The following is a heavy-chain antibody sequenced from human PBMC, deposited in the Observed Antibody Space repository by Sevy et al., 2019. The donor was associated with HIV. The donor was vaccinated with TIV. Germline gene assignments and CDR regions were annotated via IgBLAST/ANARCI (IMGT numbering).Heavy chain of an antibody. CDR2: IYYSGST. CDR1: GGSISSSSYY. Sequence: SETLSLTCTVSGGSISSSSYYWGWIRQPPGKGLEWIGSIYYSGSTYYNPSLKSRVTISVDTSKNQFSLKLSSVTAADTAVYYCARLDGDYAYFDYWGQGTLVTVSS. D-gene: IGHD4-17*01. CDR3: ARLDGDYAYFDY. V-gene: IGHV4-39*01. J-gene: IGHJ4*02.